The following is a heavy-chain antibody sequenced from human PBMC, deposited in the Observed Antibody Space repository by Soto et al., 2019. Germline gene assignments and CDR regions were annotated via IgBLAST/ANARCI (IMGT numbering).Heavy chain of an antibody. CDR2: ISGSADTT. V-gene: IGHV3-23*01. J-gene: IGHJ4*02. Sequence: EVQLLESGGGLAQPGGSLRLSCAASGFTFRSYAMSWVRQAPGKGLEWVASISGSADTTYYADSVKGRFTISRDNSKNTPYRQRNSLRAEDPALYPGAKARGPIPLRYDLDSWGQGTLVTVSS. CDR3: AKARGPIPLRYDLDS. D-gene: IGHD4-17*01. CDR1: GFTFRSYA.